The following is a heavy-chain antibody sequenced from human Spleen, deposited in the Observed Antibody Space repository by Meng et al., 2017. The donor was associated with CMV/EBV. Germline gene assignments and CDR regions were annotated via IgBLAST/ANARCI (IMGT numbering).Heavy chain of an antibody. CDR2: ISSSSSYI. D-gene: IGHD3-22*01. V-gene: IGHV3-21*01. J-gene: IGHJ5*02. CDR1: GFTFSSYS. Sequence: GESLKISCAASGFTFSSYSMNWVRQAPGKGLEWVSSISSSSSYIYYADSVKGRFTVSRDNAKNSLNLQMDSLRAEDTAMYYCATEVSMIVVAWGQGTLVTVSS. CDR3: ATEVSMIVVA.